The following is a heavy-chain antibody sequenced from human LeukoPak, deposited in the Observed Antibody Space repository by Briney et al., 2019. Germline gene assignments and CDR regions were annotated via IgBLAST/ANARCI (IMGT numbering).Heavy chain of an antibody. CDR3: ARVTGSGSHWRVDP. V-gene: IGHV4-59*01. CDR2: IYYSGST. D-gene: IGHD3-10*01. J-gene: IGHJ5*02. CDR1: GGSISSYY. Sequence: SETLSLTCTVSGGSISSYYWSWIRQPPGKGLEWIGYIYYSGSTNYNPSLKSRVTISVDTSKNQFSLKLSSVTAADTAVYYCARVTGSGSHWRVDPWGQGTLVTVSS.